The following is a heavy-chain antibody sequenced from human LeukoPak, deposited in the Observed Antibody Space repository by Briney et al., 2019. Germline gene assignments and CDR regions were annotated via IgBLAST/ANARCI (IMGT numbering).Heavy chain of an antibody. Sequence: SETLSLTCTVSGGSISSGSYYWSWIRQPAGKGLEWIGRIYTSGSTNYNPSLKSRVTISVDTSKNQFSLKPSSVTAADTAVYYCASTASYYDFWSGHYFDYWGQGTLVTVSS. CDR1: GGSISSGSYY. CDR2: IYTSGST. D-gene: IGHD3-3*01. V-gene: IGHV4-61*02. J-gene: IGHJ4*02. CDR3: ASTASYYDFWSGHYFDY.